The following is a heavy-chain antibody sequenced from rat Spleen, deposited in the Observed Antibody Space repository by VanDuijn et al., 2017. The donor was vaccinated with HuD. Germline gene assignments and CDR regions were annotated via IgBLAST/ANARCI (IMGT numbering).Heavy chain of an antibody. CDR1: EFSLNSNG. CDR3: TREAFSSTFFDY. J-gene: IGHJ2*01. CDR2: ISSGGRT. V-gene: IGHV2S12*01. Sequence: QVQLMESGPGLVQPSQTLSLTCTVSEFSLNSNGVSWVRQSPGKGLEWIASISSGGRTFYNSLLKSRLSISRDTSESQVFLKMNSLQAEDTAIYFCTREAFSSTFFDYWGHGVMVTVSS. D-gene: IGHD3-1*01.